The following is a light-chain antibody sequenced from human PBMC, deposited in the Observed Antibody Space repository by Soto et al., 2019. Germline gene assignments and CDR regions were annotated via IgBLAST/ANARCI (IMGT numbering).Light chain of an antibody. J-gene: IGKJ5*01. V-gene: IGKV3-15*01. CDR3: QLYHHWPSIT. CDR1: QRVSSN. Sequence: EIVMTQSPATLSVSPGERALLSCRASQRVSSNLGWYHQKPGQAPRRLIYRASTRATGLTASFSGSGSGTEFTLTTRNLQSEGCAIYSCQLYHHWPSITFGQGKRLEI. CDR2: RAS.